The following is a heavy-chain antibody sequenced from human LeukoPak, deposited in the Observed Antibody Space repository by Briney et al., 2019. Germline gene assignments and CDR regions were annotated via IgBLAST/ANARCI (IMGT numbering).Heavy chain of an antibody. Sequence: SETLSLTCTVSGYSISSGYYWGWIRQPPGKGLEWIGSIYHSGSTYYNPSLKSRVTISVDTSKNQFSLKLSSVTAADTAVYYCARDYYYGSGSSGWFDPWGQGTLVTVSS. CDR1: GYSISSGYY. CDR2: IYHSGST. V-gene: IGHV4-38-2*02. J-gene: IGHJ5*02. D-gene: IGHD3-10*01. CDR3: ARDYYYGSGSSGWFDP.